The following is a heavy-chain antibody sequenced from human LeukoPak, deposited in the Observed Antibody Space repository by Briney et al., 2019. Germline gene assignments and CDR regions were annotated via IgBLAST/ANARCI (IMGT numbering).Heavy chain of an antibody. D-gene: IGHD3-10*01. CDR1: GFTFSSYG. CDR2: ISYDGSNK. V-gene: IGHV3-30*03. Sequence: PGRSLRLSCAASGFTFSSYGMHWVRQAPGKGLEWVAVISYDGSNKYYADSVKGRFTISRDNAKNSLYLQMNSLRDEDTAVYYCARYGSGVDYWGQGTLVTVSS. J-gene: IGHJ4*02. CDR3: ARYGSGVDY.